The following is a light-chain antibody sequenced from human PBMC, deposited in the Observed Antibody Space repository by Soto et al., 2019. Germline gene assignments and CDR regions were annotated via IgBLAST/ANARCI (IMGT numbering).Light chain of an antibody. J-gene: IGLJ1*01. CDR2: GNN. CDR3: QSYDSSLSGPSFV. Sequence: QSALTQPPSVSGAPGQRVTISCTGSSSNIGAGYDVHWYQQLPGTAPKLLIYGNNNRPSGVPDRFSGSKSGTSASLAITGLQAEDEADYYCQSYDSSLSGPSFVFGTGTKLTVL. CDR1: SSNIGAGYD. V-gene: IGLV1-40*01.